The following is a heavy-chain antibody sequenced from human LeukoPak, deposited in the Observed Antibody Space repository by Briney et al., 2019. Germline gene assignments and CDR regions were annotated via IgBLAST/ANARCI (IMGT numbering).Heavy chain of an antibody. D-gene: IGHD2-8*01. Sequence: SETLSLTCTVSGGSISSSSYYWGWIRQPPGKGLEWIGSIYYSGSTYYNPSLKSRVTISVDTSKNQFSLKLSSVTAADTAVYYCATEASYANLWGPLQFDYWGQGTLVTVSS. J-gene: IGHJ4*02. CDR2: IYYSGST. V-gene: IGHV4-39*01. CDR3: ATEASYANLWGPLQFDY. CDR1: GGSISSSSYY.